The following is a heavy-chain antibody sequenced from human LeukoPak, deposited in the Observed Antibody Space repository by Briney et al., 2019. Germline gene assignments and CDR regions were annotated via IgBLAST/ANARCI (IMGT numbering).Heavy chain of an antibody. CDR3: ARGVEFCSSTSCYSKFDY. Sequence: PSETLSLTCTVSGGSISSYYWSWIRQPPGKGLEWIGLISYSGSTNYNPSLKSRVSISINTSKNQFSLKLSPVTAADTARYYCARGVEFCSSTSCYSKFDYWGQGTLVTVSS. D-gene: IGHD2-2*01. CDR1: GGSISSYY. V-gene: IGHV4-59*01. J-gene: IGHJ4*02. CDR2: ISYSGST.